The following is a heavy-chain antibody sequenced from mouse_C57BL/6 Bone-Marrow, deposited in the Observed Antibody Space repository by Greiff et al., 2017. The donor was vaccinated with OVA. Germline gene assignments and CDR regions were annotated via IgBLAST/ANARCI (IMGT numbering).Heavy chain of an antibody. D-gene: IGHD2-4*01. V-gene: IGHV2-2*01. CDR3: ARNAGIGAIYYDYWYYAMDY. J-gene: IGHJ4*01. CDR1: GFSLTSYG. Sequence: QVQLQQSGPGLVQPSQSLSITCTVSGFSLTSYGVHWVRQSPGKGLEWLGVIWSGGSTDYNAAFISRLSISKDNSKSQVFFKMNSLQADDTAIYYCARNAGIGAIYYDYWYYAMDYWGQGTSVTVSS. CDR2: IWSGGST.